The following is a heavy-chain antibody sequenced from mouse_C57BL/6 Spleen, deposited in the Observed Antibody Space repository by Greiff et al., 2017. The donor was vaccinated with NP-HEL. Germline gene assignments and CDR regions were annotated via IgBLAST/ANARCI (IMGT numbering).Heavy chain of an antibody. CDR1: GYTFTSYW. CDR3: AIYYGYGWYFDV. J-gene: IGHJ1*03. Sequence: QVHVKQPGAELVRPGSSVKLSCKASGYTFTSYWMDWVKQRPGQGLEWIGNIYPSDSETHYNQKFKDKATLTVDKSSSTAYMQLSSLTSEDSAVYYCAIYYGYGWYFDVWGTGTTVTVSS. CDR2: IYPSDSET. D-gene: IGHD2-2*01. V-gene: IGHV1-61*01.